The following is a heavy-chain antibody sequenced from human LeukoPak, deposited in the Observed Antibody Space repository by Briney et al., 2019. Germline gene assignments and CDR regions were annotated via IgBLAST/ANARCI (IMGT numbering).Heavy chain of an antibody. Sequence: GGSLRLSCAASGFTFSSYSMNWVRQAPGKGLEWVSYISSSSSTIYYADSVKGRFTISRDNAKNSLYLQMNSLRAEDTAVYYCARTYYDFWSGYYSHEGNPFDYWGQGTLVTVSS. CDR3: ARTYYDFWSGYYSHEGNPFDY. J-gene: IGHJ4*02. CDR2: ISSSSSTI. D-gene: IGHD3-3*01. V-gene: IGHV3-48*01. CDR1: GFTFSSYS.